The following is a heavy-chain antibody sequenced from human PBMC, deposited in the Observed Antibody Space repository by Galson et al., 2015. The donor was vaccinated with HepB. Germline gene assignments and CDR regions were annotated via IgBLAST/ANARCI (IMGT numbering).Heavy chain of an antibody. V-gene: IGHV3-30*18. CDR3: AKEAGLEQWLLDYYYYGMDV. Sequence: SLRLSCAASGFTFSSYGMHWVRQAPGKGLEWVAVISYDGSNKYYADSVKGRFTISRDNSKNTLYLQMNSLRAEDTAVYYCAKEAGLEQWLLDYYYYGMDVWGQGTTVTVSS. D-gene: IGHD6-19*01. CDR1: GFTFSSYG. J-gene: IGHJ6*02. CDR2: ISYDGSNK.